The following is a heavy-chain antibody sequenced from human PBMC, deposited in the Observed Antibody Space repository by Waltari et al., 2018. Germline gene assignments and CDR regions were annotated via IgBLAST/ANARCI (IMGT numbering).Heavy chain of an antibody. CDR2: INHSGST. J-gene: IGHJ4*02. Sequence: QVQLQQWGAGLFKPSATLSLTCAVYGGSFCGYYCSWIRQPPGKGLEWIGEINHSGSTNYNPTLKSRVTISVDTSKNQFSLKLSSVTAADTAVYYCARHGYNMGLDYCGQGTLVTVSS. V-gene: IGHV4-34*01. CDR1: GGSFCGYY. CDR3: ARHGYNMGLDY. D-gene: IGHD5-12*01.